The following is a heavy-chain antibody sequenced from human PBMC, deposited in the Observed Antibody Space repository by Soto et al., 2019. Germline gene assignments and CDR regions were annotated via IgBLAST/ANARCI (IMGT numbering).Heavy chain of an antibody. CDR1: GYTFINHG. CDR3: ARDFYPLDYSFDD. J-gene: IGHJ4*02. V-gene: IGHV1-18*01. CDR2: ISGNNGNT. D-gene: IGHD1-1*01. Sequence: ASVKVSCKASGYTFINHGISWVRQAPGQGLEWMGWISGNNGNTKYARKFQGRVTMTTDTSTSTAYMELRSLRSNDTAVYYCARDFYPLDYSFDDSGQGTLLLVS.